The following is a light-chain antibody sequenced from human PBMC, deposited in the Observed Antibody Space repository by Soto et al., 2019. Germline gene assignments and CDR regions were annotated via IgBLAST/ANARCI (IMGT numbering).Light chain of an antibody. V-gene: IGKV1-5*03. CDR2: KAS. CDR3: QHYNSYSEA. J-gene: IGKJ1*01. CDR1: QNISSW. Sequence: DIPMTQSPSTLSGSVGARVTITCRARQNISSWLAWYQQKPGKAPKLLIYKASTLKSGVPSRFSGSGSGTEFTLTISSLQPYDFATYYCQHYNSYSEAFGQGTKVELK.